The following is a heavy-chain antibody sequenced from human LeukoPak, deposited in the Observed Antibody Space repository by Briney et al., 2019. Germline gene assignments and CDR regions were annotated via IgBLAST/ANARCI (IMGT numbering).Heavy chain of an antibody. CDR1: GFTFSSYD. J-gene: IGHJ4*02. Sequence: GGSLRLSCAASGFTFSSYDMHWVRQATGKGLEWVSAIGTAGDTYYPGFVKGRFTISRENAKNPLYLQMNSLRAGDTAVYYCARVDTAVAGHYYFDYWGQGTLVTVSS. D-gene: IGHD6-19*01. CDR3: ARVDTAVAGHYYFDY. V-gene: IGHV3-13*01. CDR2: IGTAGDT.